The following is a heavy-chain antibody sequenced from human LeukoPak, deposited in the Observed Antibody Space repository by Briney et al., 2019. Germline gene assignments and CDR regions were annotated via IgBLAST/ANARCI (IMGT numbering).Heavy chain of an antibody. J-gene: IGHJ4*02. CDR1: GFTFSSYA. Sequence: PGGSLRLSCAASGFTFSSYAMSWVRQAPGKGLEWVSAISGSGGSTYYADSVKGRFTISRDNSKNTLYPQMNSLRAEDTAVYYCAREHGGVTMIVVVTREFDYWGQGTLVTVSS. D-gene: IGHD3-22*01. CDR2: ISGSGGST. V-gene: IGHV3-23*01. CDR3: AREHGGVTMIVVVTREFDY.